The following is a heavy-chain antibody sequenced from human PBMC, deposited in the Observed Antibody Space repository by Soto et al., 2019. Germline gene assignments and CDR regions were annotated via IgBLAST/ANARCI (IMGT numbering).Heavy chain of an antibody. V-gene: IGHV3-23*01. CDR2: ITGSGGLT. CDR3: AKGDYGGNSPYWYFDL. Sequence: EVQLLESGGGLVQPGGSLRLSCAVSGVTFNKYAMSWVRQPPGKGPEWVSAITGSGGLTYYADSVKGRFTVSRDNSKNILFLQMNRLRDEDTANYYCAKGDYGGNSPYWYFDLWGRGTLVIVSS. J-gene: IGHJ2*01. CDR1: GVTFNKYA. D-gene: IGHD4-17*01.